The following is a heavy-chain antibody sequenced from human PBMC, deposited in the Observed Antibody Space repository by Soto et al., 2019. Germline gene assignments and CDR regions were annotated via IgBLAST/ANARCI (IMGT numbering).Heavy chain of an antibody. CDR3: ARDREGTAGYYYYCMDV. CDR1: GGSISSGGYY. V-gene: IGHV4-31*03. J-gene: IGHJ6*02. CDR2: IYYSGST. Sequence: SETLSLTCTVSGGSISSGGYYWSWIRQHPGKGLEWIGYIYYSGSTYYNPSLKSRVTISVDTSKNQFSLKLSSVTAADTAVSYCARDREGTAGYYYYCMDVWGQGTTVTVSS. D-gene: IGHD2-21*02.